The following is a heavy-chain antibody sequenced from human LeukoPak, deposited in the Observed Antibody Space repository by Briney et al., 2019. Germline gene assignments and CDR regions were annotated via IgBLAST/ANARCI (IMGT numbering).Heavy chain of an antibody. CDR3: ATGGVGTRGYFDY. CDR2: IYYSGST. Sequence: SETLSLTCTVSGGSISSSSYYWGWIRQPPGKGLEWIGSIYYSGSTYYNPSLKSRVTISVDTSKNQFSLKLSSVTAADTAVYYCATGGVGTRGYFDYWGQGTLVTVSS. J-gene: IGHJ4*02. V-gene: IGHV4-39*07. CDR1: GGSISSSSYY. D-gene: IGHD2-21*02.